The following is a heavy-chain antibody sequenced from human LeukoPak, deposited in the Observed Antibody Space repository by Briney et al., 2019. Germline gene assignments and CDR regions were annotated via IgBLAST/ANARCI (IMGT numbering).Heavy chain of an antibody. CDR2: ISYDGSNK. J-gene: IGHJ4*02. CDR1: GFTFSSYA. D-gene: IGHD3-3*01. CDR3: ATGSEWLPLSYFDY. V-gene: IGHV3-30*01. Sequence: PGGSLRLSCAASGFTFSSYAMHWVRQAPGKGLEWVAVISYDGSNKYYADSVKGRFTISRDNSKNTLNLQMNSLRAEDTAVYYCATGSEWLPLSYFDYWGQGTLVTVSS.